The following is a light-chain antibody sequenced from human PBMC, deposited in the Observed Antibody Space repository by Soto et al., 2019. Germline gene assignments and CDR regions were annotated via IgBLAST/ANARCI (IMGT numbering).Light chain of an antibody. J-gene: IGKJ5*01. CDR3: QQLNSFPFI. V-gene: IGKV1-9*01. CDR1: QAIDTY. CDR2: AAS. Sequence: DLQLTQSPSFLSASVGDRVTITCRASQAIDTYLAWDQQKPGKAPKLLIYAASLLQSGVPSRFSGSGSGTEFTLTINSLQPEDFASYYCQQLNSFPFIFGQGTRLEIK.